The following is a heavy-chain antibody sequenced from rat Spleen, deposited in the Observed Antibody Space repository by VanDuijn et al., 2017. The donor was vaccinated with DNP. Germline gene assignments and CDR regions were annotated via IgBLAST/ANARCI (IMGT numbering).Heavy chain of an antibody. Sequence: QVQLKESGPGLVQPSQTLSLSCTVSGFSLSSYHVHWVRQPPGKGLEWMGVIWSNGDTSYDSVLKSRLTISRDTSKSQVFLRMNSLQTEYTATYYCSRGDYGNWGQGVMVTVSS. D-gene: IGHD1-3*01. CDR1: GFSLSSYH. J-gene: IGHJ2*01. CDR2: IWSNGDT. CDR3: SRGDYGN. V-gene: IGHV2-32*01.